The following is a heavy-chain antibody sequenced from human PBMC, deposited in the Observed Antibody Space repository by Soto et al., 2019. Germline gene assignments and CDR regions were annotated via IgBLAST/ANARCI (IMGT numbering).Heavy chain of an antibody. J-gene: IGHJ4*02. CDR2: IIPMFGTA. CDR1: GVTFSNTA. D-gene: IGHD2-15*01. V-gene: IGHV1-69*01. Sequence: QVHLVQSGSEVKKPGSSVRVSCKASGVTFSNTAFTWVRQAPGQGLEWMGGIIPMFGTANYAQRFQGRVTITADESTNTAYMELRSLKSDDTAVYYCTRGRTPQGLLSTSTVYFDLWGQGTLVTVSS. CDR3: TRGRTPQGLLSTSTVYFDL.